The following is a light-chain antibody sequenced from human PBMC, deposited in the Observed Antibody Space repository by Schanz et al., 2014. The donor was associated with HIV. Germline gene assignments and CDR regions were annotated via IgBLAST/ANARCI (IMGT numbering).Light chain of an antibody. CDR3: QHYYSYPYT. V-gene: IGKV1-5*03. CDR2: KAS. Sequence: DIQMTQSSSTLSASAGDRVTITCRASQSINKWLAWYQKKPGKAPKLLIYKASSLEPGVPSRFSGSGSGTEFTLTISSLQPDDFATYYCQHYYSYPYTFGQGTEVEIK. J-gene: IGKJ2*01. CDR1: QSINKW.